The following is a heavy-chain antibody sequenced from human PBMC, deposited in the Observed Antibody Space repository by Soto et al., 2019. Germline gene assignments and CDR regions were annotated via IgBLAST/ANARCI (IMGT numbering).Heavy chain of an antibody. CDR1: GGTLNNYA. D-gene: IGHD3-16*01. CDR2: IIPIVGTA. V-gene: IGHV1-69*01. CDR3: ALGDSSDTGDGY. Sequence: QVQLVQSGAEVKKPGSSVKVSCKASGGTLNNYAISWVRQAPGQGLEWMGGIIPIVGTADYAQKFQGRVSITVDESSSTTYMEVRSLRAEDTAVYYCALGDSSDTGDGYWGQGTLVTVSS. J-gene: IGHJ4*02.